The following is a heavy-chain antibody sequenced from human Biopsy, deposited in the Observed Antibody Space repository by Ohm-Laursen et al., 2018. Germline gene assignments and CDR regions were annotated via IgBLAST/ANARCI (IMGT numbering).Heavy chain of an antibody. CDR1: GGSISSYQ. D-gene: IGHD6-25*01. J-gene: IGHJ4*02. CDR2: LYNTGGT. V-gene: IGHV4-59*01. Sequence: GTLSLTCAVSGGSISSYQWTWIRQPPGKGLEWIGYLYNTGGTNYNPSLKSRVTISVDTSKNQFSLKLRSVTAADTAVYYCAREAAIIDPRARAFDYWGQGTLVTVSS. CDR3: AREAAIIDPRARAFDY.